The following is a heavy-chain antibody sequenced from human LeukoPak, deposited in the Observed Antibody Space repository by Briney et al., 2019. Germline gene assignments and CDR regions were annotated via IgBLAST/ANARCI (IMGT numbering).Heavy chain of an antibody. CDR3: ARANYDSSGYYLYYFDY. D-gene: IGHD3-22*01. V-gene: IGHV3-21*01. CDR2: ISSSSSYI. CDR1: GFTFSSYS. Sequence: GGSLRLSCAASGFTFSSYSMNWVRQAPGKGLEWVSSISSSSSYIYYADSVKGRFTISRDNAKNSLYLQMNSLRAEDTAVYYCARANYDSSGYYLYYFDYWGQGTLVTVSS. J-gene: IGHJ4*02.